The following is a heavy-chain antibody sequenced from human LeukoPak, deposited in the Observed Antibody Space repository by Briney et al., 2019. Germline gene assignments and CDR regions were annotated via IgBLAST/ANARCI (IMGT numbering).Heavy chain of an antibody. D-gene: IGHD3-10*01. CDR3: AREFGELYIDY. V-gene: IGHV3-33*01. CDR1: GFIIGTYG. CDR2: IWYDGSSQ. J-gene: IGHJ4*02. Sequence: PGGSLRLSCAASGFIIGTYGMHWVRQAPGKGLDWVAVIWYDGSSQYYADSVKGRFTISRDNSKNTLYLQMNSLRAEDMAVYYCAREFGELYIDYWGQGTLVTVSS.